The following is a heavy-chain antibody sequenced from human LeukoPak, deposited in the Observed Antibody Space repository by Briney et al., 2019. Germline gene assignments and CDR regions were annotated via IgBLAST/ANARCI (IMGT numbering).Heavy chain of an antibody. CDR1: GFTFSSHA. V-gene: IGHV3-23*01. CDR2: ISDSGNST. Sequence: GGSLRLSCAASGFTFSSHAMGWVRHTPGKGLECVSGISDSGNSTYYADSVKGRFTISRDNPKNTLYLQMNSLRAEDTAIYYCAKGRSGWFDYWGQGTLVTVSS. CDR3: AKGRSGWFDY. J-gene: IGHJ4*02. D-gene: IGHD6-25*01.